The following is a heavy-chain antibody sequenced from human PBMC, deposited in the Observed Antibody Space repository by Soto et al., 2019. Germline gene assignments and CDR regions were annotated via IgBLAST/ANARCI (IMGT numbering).Heavy chain of an antibody. CDR3: ARKGIAVADFDY. CDR2: INHSGST. CDR1: GGSFSGYY. D-gene: IGHD6-19*01. Sequence: SETLSLTCAVYGGSFSGYYWSWIRQPPGKGLEWIGEINHSGSTNYNPSLKSRVTISVDTSKNQFSLKLSSVTAADTAVYYCARKGIAVADFDYWGQGTLGTVS. V-gene: IGHV4-34*01. J-gene: IGHJ4*02.